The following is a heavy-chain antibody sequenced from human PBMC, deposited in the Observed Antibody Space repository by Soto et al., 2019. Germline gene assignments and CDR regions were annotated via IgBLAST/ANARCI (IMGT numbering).Heavy chain of an antibody. J-gene: IGHJ4*02. CDR3: AKDNLLLWFGEPFDY. D-gene: IGHD3-10*01. CDR2: INYDGSSI. V-gene: IGHV3-74*01. Sequence: GGSLRLSCTASEFTFSDYWMHWVRQAPGKGLVWVSRINYDGSSITYADSVKGRFTISRDNAKNTLYLQMNSLRAEDTAVYYCAKDNLLLWFGEPFDYWGQGTLVTVSS. CDR1: EFTFSDYW.